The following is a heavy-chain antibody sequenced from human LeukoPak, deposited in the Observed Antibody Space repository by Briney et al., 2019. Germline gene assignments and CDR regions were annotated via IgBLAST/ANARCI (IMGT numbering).Heavy chain of an antibody. CDR3: ARVGEVIYCMDV. D-gene: IGHD3-16*01. J-gene: IGHJ6*03. V-gene: IGHV4-34*01. CDR1: GGSFSGYY. CDR2: INHSGST. Sequence: SETLSLTCAVYGGSFSGYYWSWIRQPPGKGLEWIGEINHSGSTNYNPSLKSRVTISVDTSKNQFSLKLSSVTAADTAVYYCARVGEVIYCMDVWGKGTTVTVSS.